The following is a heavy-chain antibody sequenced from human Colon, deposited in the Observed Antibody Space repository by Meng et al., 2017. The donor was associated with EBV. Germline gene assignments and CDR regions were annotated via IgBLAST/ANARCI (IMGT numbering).Heavy chain of an antibody. Sequence: QVQLMQSWYGLKKSGSSGKFSCKASGYTFINYAINWVRQAPGQGLEWMGWINTHTGNPTYGQGFTGRFVLSSDTSVSTANLQISSLKAEDTAVYYCARGGPYPDSSGFHWYFDLWGRGTLVTVSS. D-gene: IGHD3-22*01. V-gene: IGHV7-4-1*02. CDR3: ARGGPYPDSSGFHWYFDL. CDR1: GYTFINYA. CDR2: INTHTGNP. J-gene: IGHJ2*01.